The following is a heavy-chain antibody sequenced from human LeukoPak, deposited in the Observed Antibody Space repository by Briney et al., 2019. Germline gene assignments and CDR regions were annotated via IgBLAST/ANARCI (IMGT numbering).Heavy chain of an antibody. V-gene: IGHV4-59*01. CDR2: IYYSGST. CDR1: GGSISRFH. CDR3: ARDSNGSPYWFEP. D-gene: IGHD2-15*01. Sequence: PSETLSLTCTVSGGSISRFHWSWIRQPPGKGLEWIGYIYYSGSTKYNPALKSRVTISVDTSQNQFSLQLSSVTAADTAVYYCARDSNGSPYWFEPWGEGALVTVSS. J-gene: IGHJ5*02.